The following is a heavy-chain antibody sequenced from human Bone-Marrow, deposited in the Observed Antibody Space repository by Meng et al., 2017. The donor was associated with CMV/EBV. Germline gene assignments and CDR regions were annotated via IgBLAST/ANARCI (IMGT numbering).Heavy chain of an antibody. J-gene: IGHJ6*02. V-gene: IGHV3-9*01. CDR2: IGWNGGDI. Sequence: SLKISCAASGFSFRDYAMHWVRQPPGKGLEWVSRIGWNGGDIGFADSVKGRFTISRDNARDSLYLQMNSLRTDDTALYYCAKEVGVAYGMIVWGQGSTVTFS. CDR3: AKEVGVAYGMIV. CDR1: GFSFRDYA.